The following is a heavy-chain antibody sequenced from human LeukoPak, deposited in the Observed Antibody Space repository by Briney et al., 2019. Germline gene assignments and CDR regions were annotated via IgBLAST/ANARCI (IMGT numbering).Heavy chain of an antibody. CDR1: GYTFTDYY. CDR3: ARGGVVPAAIPMDWFDP. D-gene: IGHD2-2*01. J-gene: IGHJ5*02. Sequence: GASVKVSCKASGYTFTDYYMHWVRQAPGQGLEWMGWINPNSGGTNYAQKFQGRVTMTRDTSISTAYMELSRLRSDDTAVYYCARGGVVPAAIPMDWFDPWGQGTLVTVSS. CDR2: INPNSGGT. V-gene: IGHV1-2*02.